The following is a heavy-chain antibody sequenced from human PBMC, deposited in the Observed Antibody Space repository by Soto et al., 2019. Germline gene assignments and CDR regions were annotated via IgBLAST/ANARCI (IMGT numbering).Heavy chain of an antibody. Sequence: SETLSLTCAVYGGSFSGYYWSWIRQPPGKGLEWIGYMYYSGGSNSNPSLKGRVTISVDTSKNQISLKLTSVTAADTAVYYCVRSGHSFGGVMWGQGTLVTVSS. J-gene: IGHJ4*02. CDR2: MYYSGGS. CDR3: VRSGHSFGGVM. D-gene: IGHD3-16*01. V-gene: IGHV4-59*01. CDR1: GGSFSGYY.